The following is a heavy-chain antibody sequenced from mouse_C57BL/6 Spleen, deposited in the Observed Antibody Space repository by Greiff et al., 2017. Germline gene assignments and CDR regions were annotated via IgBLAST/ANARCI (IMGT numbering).Heavy chain of an antibody. CDR1: GFNIKDDY. J-gene: IGHJ4*01. D-gene: IGHD1-1*01. Sequence: EVQLQQSGAELVRPGASVKLSCTASGFNIKDDYMHWVKQRPEQGLEWIGWIDPANGDTEYASKFQGKATITADTSSNTAYLQLSSLTYEDTAVYYCTRSSYHYYAMDYWGQGTSVTVS. CDR3: TRSSYHYYAMDY. CDR2: IDPANGDT. V-gene: IGHV14-4*01.